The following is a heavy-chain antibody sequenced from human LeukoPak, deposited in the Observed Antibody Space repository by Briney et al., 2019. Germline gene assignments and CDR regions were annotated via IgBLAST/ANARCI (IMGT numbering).Heavy chain of an antibody. CDR1: GGSISSYY. CDR3: ARRPAAAGTFRAFDI. Sequence: KASETLSLTCTVSGGSISSYYWSWIRQPPGKGLEWIGYIYYSGSTNYNPSLKSRVTISVDTSKNQFSLKLSSVTAADTAVYYCARRPAAAGTFRAFDIWGQGTMVTVSS. CDR2: IYYSGST. J-gene: IGHJ3*02. V-gene: IGHV4-59*01. D-gene: IGHD6-13*01.